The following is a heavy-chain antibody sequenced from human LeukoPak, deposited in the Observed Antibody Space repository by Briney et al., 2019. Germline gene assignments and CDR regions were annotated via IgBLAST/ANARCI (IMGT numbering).Heavy chain of an antibody. V-gene: IGHV3-33*06. J-gene: IGHJ5*02. Sequence: PGGSLRLSCAASGFTFSSYGMHWVRQAPGKGLEWVAVIWYDGSNKYYADSVKGRFTISRDNSKNTLYLQMNSLRAKDTAVYYCANEGPNYYDSSGYYSSWGQGTLVTVSS. CDR1: GFTFSSYG. CDR2: IWYDGSNK. D-gene: IGHD3-22*01. CDR3: ANEGPNYYDSSGYYSS.